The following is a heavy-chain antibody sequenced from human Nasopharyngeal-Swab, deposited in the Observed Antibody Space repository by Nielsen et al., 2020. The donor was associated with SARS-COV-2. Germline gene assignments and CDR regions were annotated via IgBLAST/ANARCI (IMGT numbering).Heavy chain of an antibody. CDR3: ARGYYDFWSGYAGFDP. CDR1: GFTFSSYW. Sequence: GESLKISCAASGFTFSSYWMHWVRQAQGKGLVWVSRINSDGSSTSYADSVKGRFTISRDNAKNTLYLQMNSLRAEDTAVYYCARGYYDFWSGYAGFDPWGQGTLVTVSS. D-gene: IGHD3-3*01. V-gene: IGHV3-74*01. CDR2: INSDGSST. J-gene: IGHJ5*02.